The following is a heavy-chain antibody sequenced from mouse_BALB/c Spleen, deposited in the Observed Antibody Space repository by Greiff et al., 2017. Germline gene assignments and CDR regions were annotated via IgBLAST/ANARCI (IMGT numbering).Heavy chain of an antibody. Sequence: VQLQQSGAELAKPGASVKMSCKASGYTFTSYWMHWVKQRPGQGLEWIGYINPSTGYTEYNQKFKDKATLTADKSSSTAYMQLSSLTSEDSAVYYCARITTGGDYWGQGTTLTVSS. CDR2: INPSTGYT. V-gene: IGHV1-7*01. CDR3: ARITTGGDY. CDR1: GYTFTSYW. J-gene: IGHJ2*01. D-gene: IGHD1-1*01.